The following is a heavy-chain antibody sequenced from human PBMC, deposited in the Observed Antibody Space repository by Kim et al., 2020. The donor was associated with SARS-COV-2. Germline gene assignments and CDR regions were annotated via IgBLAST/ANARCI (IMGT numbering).Heavy chain of an antibody. J-gene: IGHJ4*02. Sequence: YANSEKGRFTIARDNSKNTPYLQMRGLRVENTAVYFCAKDVLQWKYDFWGQGTLVTVSS. V-gene: IGHV3-23*01. CDR3: AKDVLQWKYDF. D-gene: IGHD1-1*01.